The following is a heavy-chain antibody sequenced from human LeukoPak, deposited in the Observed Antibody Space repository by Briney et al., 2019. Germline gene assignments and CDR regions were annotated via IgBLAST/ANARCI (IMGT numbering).Heavy chain of an antibody. CDR3: ARYHSSGWHRGTDDAFDI. D-gene: IGHD6-19*01. CDR1: GGSVSSGSYY. Sequence: PSETLSLTCTVSGGSVSSGSYYWSWIQQPPGKGLEWIGYIYYSGSTNYNPSLKSRVTISVDTSKNQFSLKLSSVTAADTAVYYCARYHSSGWHRGTDDAFDIWGQGTMVTVSS. J-gene: IGHJ3*02. V-gene: IGHV4-61*01. CDR2: IYYSGST.